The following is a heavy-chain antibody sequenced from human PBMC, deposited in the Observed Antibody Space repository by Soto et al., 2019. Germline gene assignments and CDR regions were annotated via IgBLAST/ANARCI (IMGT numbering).Heavy chain of an antibody. Sequence: GVSLILSSGASGVTFSSNSFTCFRQEPVKGLEWVSVIYSGGNVYYADSVKGRFTISRDNSKNTVYLQMTSLRAEDTAVYYCARPLTPVAGTPLHNWGQGALVTVSS. CDR3: ARPLTPVAGTPLHN. CDR1: GVTFSSNS. V-gene: IGHV3-53*01. D-gene: IGHD6-19*01. CDR2: IYSGGNV. J-gene: IGHJ4*02.